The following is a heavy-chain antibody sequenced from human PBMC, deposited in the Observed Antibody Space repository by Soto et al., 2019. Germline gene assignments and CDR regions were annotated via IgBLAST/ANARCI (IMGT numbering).Heavy chain of an antibody. D-gene: IGHD3-16*01. CDR1: GGSISSGGYY. J-gene: IGHJ6*02. CDR2: IYYSGRT. CDR3: ASGRAAYGKPMDV. V-gene: IGHV4-31*03. Sequence: QVQLQESGPGLVKPSQTLSLTCTVSGGSISSGGYYWSWIRQHPGKGLEWIGYIYYSGRTYYNPSLKSRVTISVDTSKNQFSLKLSSVTAADTAVYYCASGRAAYGKPMDVWGQGTTVTVSS.